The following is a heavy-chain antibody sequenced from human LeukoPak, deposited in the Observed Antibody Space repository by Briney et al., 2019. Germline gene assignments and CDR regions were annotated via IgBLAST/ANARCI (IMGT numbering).Heavy chain of an antibody. Sequence: ASVKVSCKASGYTFTNYYMHWVRQAPGQGLEWMGIINPSGGGTSYAQKFQGRLTMTRDTSTTTVYMQLSSLRSEDTAMYYCAREIGPRQLHLWGSAFDYWGQGTLVTVSS. CDR1: GYTFTNYY. V-gene: IGHV1-46*01. CDR3: AREIGPRQLHLWGSAFDY. J-gene: IGHJ4*02. D-gene: IGHD5-18*01. CDR2: INPSGGGT.